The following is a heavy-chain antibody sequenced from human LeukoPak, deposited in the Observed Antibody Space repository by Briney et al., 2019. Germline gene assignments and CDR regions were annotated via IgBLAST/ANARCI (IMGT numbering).Heavy chain of an antibody. CDR2: IYSGGST. CDR1: GFTVSSNY. V-gene: IGHV3-66*01. J-gene: IGHJ4*02. Sequence: HPGGSLRLSCAASGFTVSSNYMSWVRQAPGKGLEWVSVIYSGGSTYYADSVKGRFTISRDNSKNTLYLQMNSLRAEDTAVYYCARVGTFGGVIAGFDYWAREPWSPSPQ. D-gene: IGHD3-16*02. CDR3: ARVGTFGGVIAGFDY.